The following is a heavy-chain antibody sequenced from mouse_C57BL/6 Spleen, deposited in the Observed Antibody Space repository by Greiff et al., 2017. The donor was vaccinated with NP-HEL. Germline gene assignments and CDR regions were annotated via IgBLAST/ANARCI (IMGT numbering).Heavy chain of an antibody. CDR1: GYTFTSYW. J-gene: IGHJ1*03. CDR2: IDPNSGGT. CDR3: ARVLGRSYWYIDV. D-gene: IGHD4-1*01. V-gene: IGHV1-72*01. Sequence: VQLQQSGAELVKPGASVKLSCKASGYTFTSYWMHWVKQRPGRGLEWIGRIDPNSGGTKYNEKFKSKATLTVVKPSSTAYLQLSSLTSEDSAVYDCARVLGRSYWYIDVWGTGTTVTGSS.